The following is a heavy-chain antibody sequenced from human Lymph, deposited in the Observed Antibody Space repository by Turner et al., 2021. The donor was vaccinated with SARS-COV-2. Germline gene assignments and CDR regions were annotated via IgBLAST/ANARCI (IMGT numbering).Heavy chain of an antibody. Sequence: EVQLVESGGGLVQPGGSLRLSCAASGFTFSTYWMSWVRQAPGKGLEWVANMKQDGSEKYYVDSLKGRFTISRDNAKNSLYLQMNSLRAEDTAVYYCARDRAGSSGWYDSYFDYWGQGTLVTVSS. D-gene: IGHD6-19*01. V-gene: IGHV3-7*01. CDR2: MKQDGSEK. CDR1: GFTFSTYW. J-gene: IGHJ4*02. CDR3: ARDRAGSSGWYDSYFDY.